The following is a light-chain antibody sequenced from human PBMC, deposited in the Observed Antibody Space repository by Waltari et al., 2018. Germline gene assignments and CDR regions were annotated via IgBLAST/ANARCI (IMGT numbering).Light chain of an antibody. Sequence: SYELTQPPSVSVSPGQTARITCSGDALSKKYAYWYQQKSGQAPVLVIYEDNKRPSGIPERFSGSSSGTRAHLTITGAQVEDEADYYCYSTDGSGNHRVFGGGTKVTVL. CDR2: EDN. V-gene: IGLV3-10*01. J-gene: IGLJ2*01. CDR3: YSTDGSGNHRV. CDR1: ALSKKY.